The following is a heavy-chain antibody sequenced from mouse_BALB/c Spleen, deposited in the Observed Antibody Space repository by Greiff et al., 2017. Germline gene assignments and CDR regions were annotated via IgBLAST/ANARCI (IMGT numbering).Heavy chain of an antibody. CDR1: GYTFTDYA. J-gene: IGHJ1*01. CDR3: ARSGNYEYFDV. D-gene: IGHD2-1*01. Sequence: QVQLQQSGAELVRPGVSVKISCKGSGYTFTDYAMHWVKQSHAKSLEWIGVISTYYGDASYNQKFKGKATMTVDKSSSTAYMELARLTSEDSAIYYCARSGNYEYFDVWGAGTTVTVSS. V-gene: IGHV1S137*01. CDR2: ISTYYGDA.